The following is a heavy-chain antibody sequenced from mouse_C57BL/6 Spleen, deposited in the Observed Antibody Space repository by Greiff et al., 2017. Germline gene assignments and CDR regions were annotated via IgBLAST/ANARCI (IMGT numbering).Heavy chain of an antibody. J-gene: IGHJ2*01. CDR1: GYSITSGYY. CDR2: ISYDGSN. Sequence: EVQLQESGPGLVKPSQSLSLTCSVTGYSITSGYYWNWIRQFPGNKLEWMGYISYDGSNNYNPSLKNRISITRDTSKNQFFLKLNSVTTEDTATYYCAREEIYYGNYDYWGQGTTLTVSS. V-gene: IGHV3-6*01. CDR3: AREEIYYGNYDY. D-gene: IGHD2-1*01.